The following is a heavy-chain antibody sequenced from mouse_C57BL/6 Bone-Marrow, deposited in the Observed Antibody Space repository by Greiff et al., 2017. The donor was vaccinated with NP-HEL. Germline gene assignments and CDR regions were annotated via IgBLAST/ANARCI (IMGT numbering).Heavy chain of an antibody. D-gene: IGHD2-4*01. Sequence: EVMLVESGPGLAKPSQSLSLSCSVTGYSITSDYWNWIRKFPGNKLEYMGYISYCGSTYYNPSLKSGISITRDTSTNQYYLQLNSVTTEDTATYYCARYYDCLDYWGQGTTLTVSA. CDR2: ISYCGST. J-gene: IGHJ2*01. CDR3: ARYYDCLDY. CDR1: GYSITSDY. V-gene: IGHV3-8*01.